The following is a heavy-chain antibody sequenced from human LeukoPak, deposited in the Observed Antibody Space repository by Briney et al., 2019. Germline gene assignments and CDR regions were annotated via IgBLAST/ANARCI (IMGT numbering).Heavy chain of an antibody. V-gene: IGHV1-69*01. Sequence: SVKVSCKASGGTFSSYAISWVRQAPGQGLEWMGGIIPIFGTANYAQKFQGRVTITADESTSTAYMELRSLRSDDTAVYYCARDQRIQLDYWGQGTLVTVSS. CDR3: ARDQRIQLDY. CDR2: IIPIFGTA. D-gene: IGHD5-18*01. CDR1: GGTFSSYA. J-gene: IGHJ4*02.